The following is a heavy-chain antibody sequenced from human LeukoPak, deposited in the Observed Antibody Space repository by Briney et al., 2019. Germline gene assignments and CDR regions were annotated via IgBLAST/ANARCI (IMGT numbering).Heavy chain of an antibody. CDR3: ARGCSGGSCFGDFDY. Sequence: GVSLRLPCTASGLTFRNVWMTGVRQAPGKALEGISYISSKSSTIYYAYSVKGRFTISRDNAKNSLFLQMNSLRDEDTAVYYCARGCSGGSCFGDFDYWGQGTLGTVSS. D-gene: IGHD2-15*01. CDR1: GLTFRNVW. CDR2: ISSKSSTI. V-gene: IGHV3-48*02. J-gene: IGHJ4*02.